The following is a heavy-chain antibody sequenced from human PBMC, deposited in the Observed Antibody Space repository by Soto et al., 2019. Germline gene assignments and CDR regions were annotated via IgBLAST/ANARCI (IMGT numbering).Heavy chain of an antibody. CDR2: INPNSGGT. V-gene: IGHV1-2*02. CDR3: ARDIRYSNFAY. Sequence: QVQLVQSGAEVKKPGASVKVSCKASGYTFTGYYMHWVRQAPGQGLEWMVWINPNSGGTNYAQMLQGKVTMTRDTSISTAYLDMSRLRSNDTAVYYFARDIRYSNFAYWGQVTLVTVCS. D-gene: IGHD6-13*01. J-gene: IGHJ4*02. CDR1: GYTFTGYY.